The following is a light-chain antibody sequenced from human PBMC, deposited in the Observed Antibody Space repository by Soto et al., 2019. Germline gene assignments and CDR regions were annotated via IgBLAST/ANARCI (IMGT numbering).Light chain of an antibody. CDR2: WAS. CDR1: HNVIHDSNSKKF. Sequence: DIVLTQSPDSLAVSLGERATINCKSSHNVIHDSNSKKFLAWYQQKPGQPPKLLMYWASTRESGVPDRFSGSWSATDFAPAIICVQAEDVAVYYCEQGHTPPLTLGGGTKVEIK. J-gene: IGKJ4*01. CDR3: EQGHTPPLT. V-gene: IGKV4-1*01.